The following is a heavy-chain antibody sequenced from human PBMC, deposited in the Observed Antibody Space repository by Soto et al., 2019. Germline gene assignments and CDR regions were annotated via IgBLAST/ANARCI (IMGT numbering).Heavy chain of an antibody. Sequence: GGSLRLSCAASGFTFSSYAMHWVRQAPGKGLEWVAVISYDGSNKYYADSVKGRFTISRDNSKNTLYLQMNSLRAEDTAVYYCARDRKSSRTNWFDPWGQGTLVTVSS. CDR2: ISYDGSNK. CDR3: ARDRKSSRTNWFDP. V-gene: IGHV3-30-3*01. J-gene: IGHJ5*02. CDR1: GFTFSSYA. D-gene: IGHD6-13*01.